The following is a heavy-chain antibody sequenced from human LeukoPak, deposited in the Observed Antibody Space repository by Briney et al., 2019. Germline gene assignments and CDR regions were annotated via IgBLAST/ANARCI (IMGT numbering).Heavy chain of an antibody. CDR2: ISGSGVYT. Sequence: GGSLRLSCAASGFTFSSYVMSWVRQAPGKGLEWVSGISGSGVYTYYADSVKGRFTISRDNSRNTLYLVMNSLRVDDTAVYYCAKAVDLATISVDIWGQGTMVTVSS. CDR3: AKAVDLATISVDI. CDR1: GFTFSSYV. J-gene: IGHJ3*02. D-gene: IGHD5-24*01. V-gene: IGHV3-23*01.